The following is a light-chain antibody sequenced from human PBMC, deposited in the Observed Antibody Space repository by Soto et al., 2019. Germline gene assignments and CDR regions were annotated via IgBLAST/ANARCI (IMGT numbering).Light chain of an antibody. Sequence: QSALAQPASVSGSPGQSITISCTGSNSDIGSYDFVSWYQQFPGKAPKLLIYGVNRRPSGVSYRFSGSKSGNTASLTISGLQPEDECHYSCSSCTTSDTLIFGGGTKVTVL. J-gene: IGLJ2*01. CDR2: GVN. CDR1: NSDIGSYDF. V-gene: IGLV2-14*01. CDR3: SSCTTSDTLI.